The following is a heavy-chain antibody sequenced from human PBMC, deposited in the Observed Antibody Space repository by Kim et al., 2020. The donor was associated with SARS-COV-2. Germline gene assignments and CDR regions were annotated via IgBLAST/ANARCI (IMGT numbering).Heavy chain of an antibody. CDR2: FDLEDGET. V-gene: IGHV1-24*01. CDR3: ATGKLGYFSSTSCFTRIYYYYYGMDV. Sequence: ASVKVSCKVSGYTLTELSMHWVRQAPGKGLEWMGGFDLEDGETIYVQKFQGRVTMSEDTSTDTAYMGVSSLRSEDTAVYYCATGKLGYFSSTSCFTRIYYYYYGMDVWGQGTTVTVSS. J-gene: IGHJ6*01. D-gene: IGHD2-2*02. CDR1: GYTLTELS.